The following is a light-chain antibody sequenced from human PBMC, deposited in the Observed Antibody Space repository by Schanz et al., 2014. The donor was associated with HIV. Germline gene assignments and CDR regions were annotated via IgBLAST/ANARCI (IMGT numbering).Light chain of an antibody. CDR2: GAS. V-gene: IGKV3-20*01. CDR1: QSVSSSY. Sequence: EIVLTQSPGTLSLSPGERATLSCRASQSVSSSYLAWYQQKPGQAPRLLIYGASNRATGIPDRFSGSGSGTDFTLTISRLEPEDCAVYYCQQYGSSPGTFGQGTKLESK. CDR3: QQYGSSPGT. J-gene: IGKJ2*01.